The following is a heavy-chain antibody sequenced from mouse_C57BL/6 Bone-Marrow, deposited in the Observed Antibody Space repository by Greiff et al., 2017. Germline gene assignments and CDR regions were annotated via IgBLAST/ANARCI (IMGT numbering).Heavy chain of an antibody. V-gene: IGHV1-9*01. CDR1: GFTFTGYW. CDR2: ILPGSGRT. CDR3: ARKGDDVGNSPYYYAMDD. J-gene: IGHJ4*01. Sequence: QVQLKESGAELMKPGASVKLSCKATGFTFTGYWIEWVKQRPGHGLEWIGEILPGSGRTNYNEKFKGKATFTADTSSNTAYLQLSSLTTEDSAIXNRARKGDDVGNSPYYYAMDDWGQGTSVTVSS. D-gene: IGHD1-1*01.